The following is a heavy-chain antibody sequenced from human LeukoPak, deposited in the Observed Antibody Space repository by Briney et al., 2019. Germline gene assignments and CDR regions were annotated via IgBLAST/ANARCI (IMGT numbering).Heavy chain of an antibody. Sequence: GGSLRLSCAASGLIVSSNYMTWVRQAPGKGLEWVSVIYRGGHTYYADSVKGRFSISRDISKNTVSLQMNSLRADDTAVYHCATFSYAGNAGGSAGSWGQGTLVTVSS. V-gene: IGHV3-53*01. CDR3: ATFSYAGNAGGSAGS. D-gene: IGHD4-23*01. J-gene: IGHJ5*02. CDR1: GLIVSSNY. CDR2: IYRGGHT.